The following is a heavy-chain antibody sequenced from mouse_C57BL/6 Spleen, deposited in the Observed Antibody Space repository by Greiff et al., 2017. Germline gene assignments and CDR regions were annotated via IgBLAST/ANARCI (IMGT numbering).Heavy chain of an antibody. CDR2: IYPGSGST. CDR3: AGGYDYDGYYAMDY. Sequence: QVQLQQPGAELVKPGASVKMSCKASGYTFTSYWITWVKQRPGQGLEWIGDIYPGSGSTNYSEKFKSKATLTVDTSSSTAYMQLSSLTSEDSAVYYCAGGYDYDGYYAMDYWGQGTSVTVSS. D-gene: IGHD2-4*01. V-gene: IGHV1-55*01. CDR1: GYTFTSYW. J-gene: IGHJ4*01.